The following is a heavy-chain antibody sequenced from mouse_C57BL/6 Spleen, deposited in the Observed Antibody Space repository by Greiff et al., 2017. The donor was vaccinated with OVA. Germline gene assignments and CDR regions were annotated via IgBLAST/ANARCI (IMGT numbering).Heavy chain of an antibody. J-gene: IGHJ2*01. D-gene: IGHD2-2*01. CDR1: GYTFTDYY. CDR2: INPNNGGT. CDR3: ARRLPHYFDY. Sequence: VQLQQSGPELVKPGASVKISCKASGYTFTDYYMNWVKQSHGKSLEWIGDINPNNGGTSYNQKFKGKATLTVDKSSSTAYMELRSLTSEDSAVYYCARRLPHYFDYWGQGTTLTVSS. V-gene: IGHV1-26*01.